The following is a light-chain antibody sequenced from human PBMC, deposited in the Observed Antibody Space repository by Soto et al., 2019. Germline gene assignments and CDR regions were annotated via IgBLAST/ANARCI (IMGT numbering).Light chain of an antibody. Sequence: EIVMTQSPATLSVSPGDRATLSCRASQTINRNLAWYQQKPGQAPRLLIYAVSTRFTGIPARFSGSGSGTEFTLTISSLQSEDSAVYYCQQYVNWPTWTFGQGTKVEIK. V-gene: IGKV3-15*01. J-gene: IGKJ1*01. CDR3: QQYVNWPTWT. CDR2: AVS. CDR1: QTINRN.